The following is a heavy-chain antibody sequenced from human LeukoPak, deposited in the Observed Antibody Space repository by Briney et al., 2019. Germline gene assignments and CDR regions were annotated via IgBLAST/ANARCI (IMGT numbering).Heavy chain of an antibody. Sequence: GGSLRLSCAASGFTFSSYGMQRVRQAPRKGLEWMAVILADGSDKKYADSVKGRFTISRDNSKNTLFLQMNSLRVEDTAVYYCARDDARADNAFDLWGQGTTVTVSS. CDR3: ARDDARADNAFDL. D-gene: IGHD2-15*01. CDR2: ILADGSDK. CDR1: GFTFSSYG. J-gene: IGHJ3*01. V-gene: IGHV3-33*01.